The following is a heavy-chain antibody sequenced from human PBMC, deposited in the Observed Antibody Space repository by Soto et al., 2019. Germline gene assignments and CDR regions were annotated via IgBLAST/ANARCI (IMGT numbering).Heavy chain of an antibody. CDR2: IWYDGSNK. CDR3: RRAEYYYGSGSYYYYYYGMDV. CDR1: GFTFSSYG. V-gene: IGHV3-33*01. J-gene: IGHJ6*02. Sequence: SLRLSCAASGFTFSSYGMHWVRQAPGKGLEWVAVIWYDGSNKYYADSVKGRFTISRDNSKNTLYLQMNSLRAEDTAVYYCRRAEYYYGSGSYYYYYYGMDVWGQGTTVTVSS. D-gene: IGHD3-10*01.